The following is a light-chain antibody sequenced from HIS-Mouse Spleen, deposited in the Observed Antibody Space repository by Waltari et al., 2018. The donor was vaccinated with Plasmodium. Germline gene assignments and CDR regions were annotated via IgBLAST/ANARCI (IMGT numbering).Light chain of an antibody. V-gene: IGLV3-10*01. J-gene: IGLJ3*02. CDR1: ALPKKY. CDR3: YSTDSSGNHRV. Sequence: SYELTQPPSVSVSPGQTARITCSGDALPKKYAYWYQQKSGQAPVLVIYEDSKRPSGSPERCSGSRSGTRATLTISGAQVEDEADYYCYSTDSSGNHRVFGGGTKLTVL. CDR2: EDS.